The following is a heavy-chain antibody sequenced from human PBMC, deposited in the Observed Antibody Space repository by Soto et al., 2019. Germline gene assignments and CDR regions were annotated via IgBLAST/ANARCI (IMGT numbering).Heavy chain of an antibody. Sequence: GGSLRLSCAASGFTFSSYWMSWVRQAPGKGLEWVANIKQDGSEKYYVDSVKGRFTISRDNAKNSLYLQMNSLRAEDTAVYYCARDSRSGYDFGNFDYWGQGTLVTVSS. J-gene: IGHJ4*02. V-gene: IGHV3-7*01. CDR1: GFTFSSYW. CDR2: IKQDGSEK. CDR3: ARDSRSGYDFGNFDY. D-gene: IGHD5-12*01.